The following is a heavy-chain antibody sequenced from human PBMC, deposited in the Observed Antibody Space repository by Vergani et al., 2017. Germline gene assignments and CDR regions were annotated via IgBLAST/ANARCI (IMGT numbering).Heavy chain of an antibody. CDR3: AKNPGISTTRHYYAMDV. J-gene: IGHJ6*02. CDR1: GFSVSNNY. V-gene: IGHV3-11*04. CDR2: ISPGASTV. D-gene: IGHD1-1*01. Sequence: VQLVETGGGLIQPGGSLRLSCVVSGFSVSNNYMSWIRQAPGKGLEWVSHISPGASTVSYTDSVTGRFTVSRDNDNNSLTLDMTTLRVEDTAVYYCAKNPGISTTRHYYAMDVWGQGTTVTVSS.